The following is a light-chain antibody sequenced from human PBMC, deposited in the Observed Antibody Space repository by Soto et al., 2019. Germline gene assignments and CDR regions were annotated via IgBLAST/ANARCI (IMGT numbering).Light chain of an antibody. CDR1: QSISSY. CDR2: AAS. Sequence: DIQMTQSPSSLSASVGDRVASTCRASQSISSYLNWYQQKPGKAPKLLIYAASSLQSGVPSRFSGSGSGTDFTLTISSLQPEDFATYYCQHYNSYSEAFGQGTTVDIK. CDR3: QHYNSYSEA. J-gene: IGKJ1*01. V-gene: IGKV1-39*01.